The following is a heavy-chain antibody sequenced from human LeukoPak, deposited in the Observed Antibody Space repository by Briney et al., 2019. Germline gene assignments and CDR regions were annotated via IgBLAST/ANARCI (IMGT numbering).Heavy chain of an antibody. V-gene: IGHV4-61*01. Sequence: SETLSLTCTVSGVSLSSGIYYWRCVRPPPGGGLECGGDIYYSVSTNYTPSLKSRVTISVDTSKNHFSLKLSSVTAADTAVYYCARDQVVPASGARYYYYGMDVWGKGTTVTVSS. J-gene: IGHJ6*04. CDR2: IYYSVST. CDR1: GVSLSSGIYY. D-gene: IGHD2-2*01. CDR3: ARDQVVPASGARYYYYGMDV.